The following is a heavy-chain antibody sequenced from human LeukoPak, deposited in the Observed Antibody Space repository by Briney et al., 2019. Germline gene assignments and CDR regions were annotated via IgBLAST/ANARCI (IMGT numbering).Heavy chain of an antibody. CDR2: ISGSGGST. V-gene: IGHV3-23*01. CDR1: GFTLSSYA. Sequence: GGSLRLSCAASGFTLSSYAMSWVRQAPGKGLEWVSAISGSGGSTYYADSVKGRFTISRDNSKNTLYLQMNSLRAEDTAVYYCAKGGRGTAAVPGYWGQETLVTVSS. J-gene: IGHJ4*02. CDR3: AKGGRGTAAVPGY. D-gene: IGHD6-13*01.